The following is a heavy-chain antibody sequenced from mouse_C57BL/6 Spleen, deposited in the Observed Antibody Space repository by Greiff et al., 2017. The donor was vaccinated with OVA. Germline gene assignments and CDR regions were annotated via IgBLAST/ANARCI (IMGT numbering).Heavy chain of an antibody. J-gene: IGHJ2*01. CDR2: IYPGDGDT. D-gene: IGHD3-2*02. CDR3: ARGGSGSYAMDY. CDR1: GYAFSSSW. Sequence: QVQLQQSGPELVKPGASVKISCKASGYAFSSSWMNWVKQRPGKGLEWIGRIYPGDGDTNYNGKFKGKATLTADKSSSTAYMQLSSLTSEDSAVYFCARGGSGSYAMDYWGQGTTLTVSS. V-gene: IGHV1-82*01.